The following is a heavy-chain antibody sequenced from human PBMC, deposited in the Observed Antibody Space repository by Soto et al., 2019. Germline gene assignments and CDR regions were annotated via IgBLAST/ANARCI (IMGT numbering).Heavy chain of an antibody. CDR3: ARGGSSWYEEWFDP. D-gene: IGHD6-13*01. CDR2: IIPILGIA. CDR1: GGTFSSYT. V-gene: IGHV1-69*02. J-gene: IGHJ5*02. Sequence: QVQLVQSGAEVKKPGSSVKVSCKASGGTFSSYTISWVRQAPGQGLEWMGRIIPILGIANYAQKFQGRVTIPADKSTGTAYRERSRLRAEDTAVYYCARGGSSWYEEWFDPWGQGTLVTVSS.